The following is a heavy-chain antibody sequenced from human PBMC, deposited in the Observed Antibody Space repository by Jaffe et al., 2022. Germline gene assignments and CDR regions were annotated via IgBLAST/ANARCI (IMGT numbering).Heavy chain of an antibody. CDR3: ARHGMEWLRFEILEYYFDY. Sequence: QVQLQESGPGLVKPSETLSLTCAVSGYSISSGYYWGWIRQPPGKGLEWIGSIYHSGSTYYNPSLKSRVTISVDTSKNQFSLKLSSVTAADTAVYYCARHGMEWLRFEILEYYFDYWGQGTLVTVSS. CDR2: IYHSGST. V-gene: IGHV4-38-2*01. CDR1: GYSISSGYY. J-gene: IGHJ4*02. D-gene: IGHD5-12*01.